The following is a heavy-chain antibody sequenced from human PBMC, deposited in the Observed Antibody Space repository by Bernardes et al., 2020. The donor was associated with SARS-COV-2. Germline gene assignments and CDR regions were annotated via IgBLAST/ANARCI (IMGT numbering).Heavy chain of an antibody. CDR3: ARLLAVAVSPLVWFDP. V-gene: IGHV5-51*01. J-gene: IGHJ5*02. Sequence: GESLKISCKGSGYSFTSDWIAWVRQMPGKGLEWMGIIYPGDSDTRYSPSFQGQVTISADKSISTAYLQWSSLKASDTAMYYCARLLAVAVSPLVWFDPWCQGPRVTVSS. CDR2: IYPGDSDT. CDR1: GYSFTSDW. D-gene: IGHD6-19*01.